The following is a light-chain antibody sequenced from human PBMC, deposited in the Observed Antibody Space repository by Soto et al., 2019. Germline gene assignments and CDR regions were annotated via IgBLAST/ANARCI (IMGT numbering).Light chain of an antibody. J-gene: IGLJ2*01. CDR1: SSDVGGYDY. CDR2: EVS. V-gene: IGLV2-14*01. Sequence: QSALTQPASVSGSPGQSITISCTGTSSDVGGYDYVSWYQHHPGKAAKLMIYEVSNRPSGVSNRFSGSKSGNTASLTISGLQADDEAAYYCSSYATSSTLVVFGGGTKLTVL. CDR3: SSYATSSTLVV.